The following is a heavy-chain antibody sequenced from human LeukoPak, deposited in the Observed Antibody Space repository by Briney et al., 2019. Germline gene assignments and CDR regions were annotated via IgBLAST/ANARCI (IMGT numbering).Heavy chain of an antibody. CDR3: ARENGGDGYNPYGMDV. Sequence: ASVKVSCKASGYTFTSYGISWVRQAPGQGLEWMGWISAYNGNTNYAQNLQGRVTMTTDTSTSTAYMELRSLRSDDTAVYYCARENGGDGYNPYGMDVWGQGTTVTVSS. CDR2: ISAYNGNT. J-gene: IGHJ6*02. D-gene: IGHD5-24*01. CDR1: GYTFTSYG. V-gene: IGHV1-18*01.